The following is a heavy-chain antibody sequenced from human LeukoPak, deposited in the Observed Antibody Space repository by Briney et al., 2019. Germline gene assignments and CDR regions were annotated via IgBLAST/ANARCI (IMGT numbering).Heavy chain of an antibody. J-gene: IGHJ6*02. CDR1: GFTFSTYA. D-gene: IGHD6-19*01. CDR2: INANGGIT. Sequence: GGSLRLSCAASGFTFSTYAMGWVRQAPGKGLEWVSTINANGGITYYADSVKGRFTISRDNSKNTLYLQMNSLRSEDTAVYYCAKALLGYSSGWVGNRYYYYGMDVWGQGTTVTVSS. V-gene: IGHV3-23*01. CDR3: AKALLGYSSGWVGNRYYYYGMDV.